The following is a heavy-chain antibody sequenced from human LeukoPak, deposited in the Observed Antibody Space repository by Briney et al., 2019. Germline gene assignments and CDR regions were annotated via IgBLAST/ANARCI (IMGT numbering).Heavy chain of an antibody. CDR3: ARDGYYDSSGYYYDY. D-gene: IGHD3-22*01. V-gene: IGHV4-4*07. J-gene: IGHJ4*02. Sequence: SETLSLTCTVAGGSISSYYWSWIRQPAGKGLEWIGRIYTSGSTNYSPSLKSRVTMSVDTSKNQFSLKLSSVTAADTAVYYCARDGYYDSSGYYYDYWGQGTLVTVSS. CDR1: GGSISSYY. CDR2: IYTSGST.